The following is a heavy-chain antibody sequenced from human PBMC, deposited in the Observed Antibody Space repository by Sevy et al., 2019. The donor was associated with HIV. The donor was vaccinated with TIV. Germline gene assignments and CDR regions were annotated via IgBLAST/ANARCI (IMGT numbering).Heavy chain of an antibody. V-gene: IGHV3-7*01. CDR3: ARAQQVTMLVVIGGHYFDF. CDR2: IKQDMSEK. D-gene: IGHD3-22*01. J-gene: IGHJ4*02. CDR1: GFTFSSYW. Sequence: GGSLRLSCAASGFTFSSYWMTWVRQAPGKGLEWVANIKQDMSEKYYADSVKGRFTISGDNARNSLYLQMESLRAEDTAVYYCARAQQVTMLVVIGGHYFDFWGQGTLVTVSS.